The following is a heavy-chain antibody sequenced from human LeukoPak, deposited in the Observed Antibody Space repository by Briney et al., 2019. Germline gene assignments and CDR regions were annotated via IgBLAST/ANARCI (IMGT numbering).Heavy chain of an antibody. CDR3: ASTSSGWGNWFDP. V-gene: IGHV1-69*04. J-gene: IGHJ5*02. Sequence: GASVKVSCKASGCTFSSYAISWVRQAPGQGLEWMGRIIPILGIANYAQKFQGRVTITADKSTSTAYMELSSLRSEDTAVYYCASTSSGWGNWFDPWGQGTLVTVSS. CDR1: GCTFSSYA. D-gene: IGHD6-19*01. CDR2: IIPILGIA.